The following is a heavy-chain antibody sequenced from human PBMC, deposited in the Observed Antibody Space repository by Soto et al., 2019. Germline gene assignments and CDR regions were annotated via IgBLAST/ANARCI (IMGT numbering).Heavy chain of an antibody. J-gene: IGHJ5*02. D-gene: IGHD3-10*01. V-gene: IGHV4-39*01. CDR1: CFSINIFTCY. CDR2: VYYNENT. Sequence: SHTPPVTRSFLCFSINIFTCYWGLIRQPPGKWLEWIGTVYYNENTYYNPSLKSRVNITMDTAKNQFSLNLRSVNAADTAMYFCARRERYYGSQGWFDPWGPGTLVNVSS. CDR3: ARRERYYGSQGWFDP.